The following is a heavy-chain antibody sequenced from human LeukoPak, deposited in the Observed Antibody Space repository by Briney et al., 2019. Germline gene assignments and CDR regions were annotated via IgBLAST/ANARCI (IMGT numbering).Heavy chain of an antibody. CDR2: IYPGDSDT. J-gene: IGHJ6*03. D-gene: IGHD4-17*01. CDR1: GYSFTSYW. Sequence: GESLKISCKGSGYSFTSYWIGWVRQMPGKGLEWMGIIYPGDSDTRYSPSFQGQVTISADKSISTAYLQWSSLKASDTAMYYCARQAADYGDYTIYYYYYMDVWGKGTTVTVSS. CDR3: ARQAADYGDYTIYYYYYMDV. V-gene: IGHV5-51*01.